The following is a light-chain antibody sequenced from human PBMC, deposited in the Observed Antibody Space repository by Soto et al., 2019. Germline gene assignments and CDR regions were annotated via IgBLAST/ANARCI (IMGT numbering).Light chain of an antibody. CDR1: QRITTY. J-gene: IGKJ2*01. V-gene: IGKV1-39*01. Sequence: DIHMTQSPSSLSASVGDRVTITCRESQRITTYLNWYQQKPGKAPNLLISTAATLQGGVPSRFSGSGSGTDFTLTITNLQPEYFANYFCQQSYSTQYTFGHGTKLEIK. CDR3: QQSYSTQYT. CDR2: TAA.